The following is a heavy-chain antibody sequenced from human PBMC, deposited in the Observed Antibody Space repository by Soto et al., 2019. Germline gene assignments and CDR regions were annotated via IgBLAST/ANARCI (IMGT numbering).Heavy chain of an antibody. D-gene: IGHD6-13*01. CDR3: ASEGIAAAGTSYFDY. V-gene: IGHV4-30-2*01. Sequence: ASETLSLTCAVSGGSISSGGYSWSWIRQPPGKGLEWIGYIYHSGSTYYNPSLKSRVTISVDRSKNQFSLKLSSVTAADTAVYYCASEGIAAAGTSYFDYWGQGTLVTVSS. CDR2: IYHSGST. J-gene: IGHJ4*02. CDR1: GGSISSGGYS.